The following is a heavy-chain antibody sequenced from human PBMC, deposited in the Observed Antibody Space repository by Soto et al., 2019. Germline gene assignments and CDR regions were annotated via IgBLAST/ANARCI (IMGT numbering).Heavy chain of an antibody. CDR1: GGSVSSGSYY. D-gene: IGHD1-7*01. V-gene: IGHV4-61*01. CDR2: IYYSGST. CDR3: ASASMLELFDY. J-gene: IGHJ4*02. Sequence: QVQLQESGPGLVKPSETLSLTCTVSGGSVSSGSYYWSWIRQPPGKGLEWIGYIYYSGSTNYNPSLKSRVTISVDTSKNQFSLKLSSVTAADTAVYYCASASMLELFDYWGQGTLVTVSS.